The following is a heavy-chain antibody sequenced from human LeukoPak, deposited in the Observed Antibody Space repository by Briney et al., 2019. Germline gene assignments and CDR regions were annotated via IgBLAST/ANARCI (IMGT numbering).Heavy chain of an antibody. V-gene: IGHV4-39*07. Sequence: SETLSLTCTVSGGSISSSSYYWGWIRQPPGKGLEWIGSIYYSGSTYYNPSLKSRVTISVDTSKNQFSLKLSSVTAADTAVYYCARAYTVVVVAATFGYWGQGTLVTVSS. D-gene: IGHD2-15*01. J-gene: IGHJ4*02. CDR1: GGSISSSSYY. CDR3: ARAYTVVVVAATFGY. CDR2: IYYSGST.